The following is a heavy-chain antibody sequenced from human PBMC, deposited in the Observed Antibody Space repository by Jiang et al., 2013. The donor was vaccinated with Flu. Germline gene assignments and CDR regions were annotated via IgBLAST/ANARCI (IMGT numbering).Heavy chain of an antibody. J-gene: IGHJ2*01. CDR3: SRMIAAATPWYFDL. V-gene: IGHV4-59*01. Sequence: GPGLVKPSETLSLTCTVSGGSISHYHWSWIRQSPGKGLEWIGYIYYRGSTNYNPSLKSRVTISVDTSKNQFSLKVTSVTAADTAMYYCSRMIAAATPWYFDLWGRGTLVTVSS. CDR1: GGSISHYH. D-gene: IGHD2-21*01. CDR2: IYYRGST.